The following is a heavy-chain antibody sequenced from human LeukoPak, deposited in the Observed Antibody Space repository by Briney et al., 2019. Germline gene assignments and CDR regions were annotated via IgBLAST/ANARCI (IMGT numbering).Heavy chain of an antibody. D-gene: IGHD2-2*01. V-gene: IGHV4-34*01. CDR1: GGSFSGYY. J-gene: IGHJ3*02. CDR2: INHSGST. Sequence: SETLSLTCAVYGGSFSGYYWSWIRQPPGKGLEWIGEINHSGSTNYNPSLKSRVTISVDTSKSQFSLKLSSATAADTAVYYCARVQRRYCSSTSCPSGAFDIWGQGTMVTVSS. CDR3: ARVQRRYCSSTSCPSGAFDI.